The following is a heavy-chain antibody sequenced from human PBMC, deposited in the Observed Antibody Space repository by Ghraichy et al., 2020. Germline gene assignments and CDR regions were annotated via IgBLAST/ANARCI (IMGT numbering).Heavy chain of an antibody. V-gene: IGHV3-23*01. J-gene: IGHJ6*04. Sequence: GGSLRLSCAASGFAFSSHAMTWVRQAPGKGLEWVSTISGGGDATWHADSVKGRFTISRDNSKNTLFLQLSSLTAEDTAVYFCAKGSNWNHLGYYYMDVWGKGTTVTVSS. CDR3: AKGSNWNHLGYYYMDV. D-gene: IGHD1-20*01. CDR2: ISGGGDAT. CDR1: GFAFSSHA.